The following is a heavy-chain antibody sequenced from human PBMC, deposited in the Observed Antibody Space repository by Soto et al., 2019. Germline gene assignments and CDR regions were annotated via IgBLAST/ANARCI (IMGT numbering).Heavy chain of an antibody. CDR3: ESGPRDYSDX. V-gene: IGHV4-34*01. CDR1: GGSFSGYY. Sequence: ETLSLTCAVYGGSFSGYYWSWIRQPPGKGLEWIGEINHSGSTNYNPSLKSRVTISVDTSKNQFSLKLSSVTAADTSVYYCESGPRDYSDXCGQGTLVTVSS. CDR2: INHSGST. J-gene: IGHJ4*02.